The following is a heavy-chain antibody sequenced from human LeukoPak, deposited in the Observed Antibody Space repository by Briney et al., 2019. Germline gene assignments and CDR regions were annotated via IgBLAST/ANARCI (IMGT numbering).Heavy chain of an antibody. CDR3: ARGLNCSGGSCYLYYFDY. D-gene: IGHD2-15*01. CDR2: IYYSGST. V-gene: IGHV4-59*01. Sequence: SETLSLTCTVSGGSLTNYYWSWIRQPPGKGLEWIGYIYYSGSTNYNPSLKSRVTISVDTSKNQFSLKLSSVTAADTAVYYCARGLNCSGGSCYLYYFDYWGQGTLVTVSS. J-gene: IGHJ4*02. CDR1: GGSLTNYY.